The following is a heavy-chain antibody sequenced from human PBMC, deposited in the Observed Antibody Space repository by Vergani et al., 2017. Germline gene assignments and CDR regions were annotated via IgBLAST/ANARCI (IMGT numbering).Heavy chain of an antibody. J-gene: IGHJ3*02. V-gene: IGHV3-21*01. CDR2: ISSSSSYI. Sequence: EVQLVESGGGLVKPGGSLRLSCAASGFTFSSYSMSWVRQAPGKGLEWVSSISSSSSYIYYADSVKGRFTISRDNAKNSLYLQMNSLRAEDTAVYYCARDVTDDYGDHDAFDIWGQGTMVTVSS. D-gene: IGHD4-17*01. CDR1: GFTFSSYS. CDR3: ARDVTDDYGDHDAFDI.